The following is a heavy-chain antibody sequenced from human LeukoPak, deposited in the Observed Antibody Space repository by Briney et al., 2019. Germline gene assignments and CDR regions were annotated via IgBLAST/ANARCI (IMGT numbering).Heavy chain of an antibody. J-gene: IGHJ5*02. CDR3: ARDRRAVAHNWFDP. Sequence: SETLSPTCTVSGGSISSGSYYWGWIRQPPGKGLEWIGNIYYSGSTYYNESLESRVTISIDTSKNQFSLKLSSVTAADTAVYYCARDRRAVAHNWFDPWGQGTLVTVSS. CDR1: GGSISSGSYY. V-gene: IGHV4-39*07. CDR2: IYYSGST. D-gene: IGHD6-19*01.